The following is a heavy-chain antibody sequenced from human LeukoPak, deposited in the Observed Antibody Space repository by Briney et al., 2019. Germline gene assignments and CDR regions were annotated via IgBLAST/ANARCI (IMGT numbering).Heavy chain of an antibody. V-gene: IGHV6-1*01. CDR1: GDSVLSNTAA. CDR2: TYYRSKWYF. CDR3: ARDMFGYRLDS. J-gene: IGHJ4*02. Sequence: SQTLSLTCVISGDSVLSNTAAWNWIRQSPSRGLEWLGRTYYRSKWYFEYAVSVKSRVTISPDTSKNQFSLYLNSVTPGDTAVYYCARDMFGYRLDSWGQGAWSPSPQ. D-gene: IGHD3-10*02.